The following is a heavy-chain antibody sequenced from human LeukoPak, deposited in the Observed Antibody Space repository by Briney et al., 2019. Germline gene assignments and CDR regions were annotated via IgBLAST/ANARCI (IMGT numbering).Heavy chain of an antibody. V-gene: IGHV4-59*01. CDR3: ARDMSSAIFDY. J-gene: IGHJ4*02. CDR2: IYYSGST. D-gene: IGHD6-19*01. Sequence: PSETLSLTCTVSGGSISSYYWSWIRQPPGKGLEWIGYIYYSGSTNYNPSLKSRVTISVDTSKNQFSLKLSSVTAADTAVYYCARDMSSAIFDYWGQGTLVTVSS. CDR1: GGSISSYY.